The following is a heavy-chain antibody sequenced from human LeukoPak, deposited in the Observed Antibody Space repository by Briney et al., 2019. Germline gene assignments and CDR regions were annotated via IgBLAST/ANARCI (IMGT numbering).Heavy chain of an antibody. CDR1: GGSLSGYY. CDR2: INHSGST. J-gene: IGHJ4*02. CDR3: ARFIMITFGGVIVPLYYFDY. Sequence: PSETLSLTCAVHGGSLSGYYWSWIRQPPGKGLEWIGEINHSGSTNYNPSLKSRVTISVDTSKNQFSLKLSSVTAADTAVYYCARFIMITFGGVIVPLYYFDYWGQGTLVTVSS. V-gene: IGHV4-34*01. D-gene: IGHD3-16*02.